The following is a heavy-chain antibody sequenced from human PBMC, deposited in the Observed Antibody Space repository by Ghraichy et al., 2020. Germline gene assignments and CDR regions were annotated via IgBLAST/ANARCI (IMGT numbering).Heavy chain of an antibody. V-gene: IGHV4-59*01. CDR3: PSDPDHRDGDSLPGAGDF. Sequence: SETLSLTCTVSGASISGYYWSWTQQPPEKGLEWIGYIYHTGATKTNPSLRGRVPISQETSKNQFSLRLKSVTAAATPVYYCPSDPDHRDGDSLPGAGDFWGQGIRVTV. CDR2: IYHTGAT. D-gene: IGHD4-17*01. CDR1: GASISGYY. J-gene: IGHJ4*02.